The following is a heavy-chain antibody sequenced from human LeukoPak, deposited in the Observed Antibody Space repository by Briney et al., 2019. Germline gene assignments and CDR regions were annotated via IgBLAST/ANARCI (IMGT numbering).Heavy chain of an antibody. CDR3: ARGENRWYFDY. CDR2: IYYSGST. D-gene: IGHD1-14*01. J-gene: IGHJ4*02. CDR1: GGSISSYY. Sequence: SETLSLTCTVSGGSISSYYWSWIRQPPGKGLEWIGYIYYSGSTNYNPSLKSRVTISVDTSKNQFSLKLSSVTAADTAVYYCARGENRWYFDYWGQGTLVTVSS. V-gene: IGHV4-59*01.